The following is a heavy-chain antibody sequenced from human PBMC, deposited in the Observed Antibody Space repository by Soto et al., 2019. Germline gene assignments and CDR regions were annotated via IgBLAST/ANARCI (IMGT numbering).Heavy chain of an antibody. J-gene: IGHJ3*02. CDR2: INHSGST. D-gene: IGHD1-26*01. Sequence: SETLSLSCAVYGGSFSGYYWSWIRQPPGKGLEWIGEINHSGSTNYNPSLKSRVTISVDTSKNQFSLKLSSVTAADTAVYYCARRVGATGIGAFDIWGQGTMVTVSS. V-gene: IGHV4-34*01. CDR3: ARRVGATGIGAFDI. CDR1: GGSFSGYY.